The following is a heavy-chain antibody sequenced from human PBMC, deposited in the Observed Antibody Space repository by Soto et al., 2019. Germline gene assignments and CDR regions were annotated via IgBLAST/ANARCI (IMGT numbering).Heavy chain of an antibody. J-gene: IGHJ5*02. CDR3: AKLSCTSSTCYFPGWFDP. Sequence: SATLSLTCTVSGDSISGGASFWSWIRQPPGNGLEWIANVYYSGSSYYNPSLKSRLTISVDTTKNQFSLQLKSMTAADTAVYYCAKLSCTSSTCYFPGWFDPWGQGTLVTVSS. V-gene: IGHV4-31*03. CDR2: VYYSGSS. D-gene: IGHD2-2*01. CDR1: GDSISGGASF.